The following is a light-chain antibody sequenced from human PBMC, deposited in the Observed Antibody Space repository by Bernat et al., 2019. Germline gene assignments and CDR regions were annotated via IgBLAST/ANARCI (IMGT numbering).Light chain of an antibody. CDR1: SSDVGGYNH. J-gene: IGLJ3*02. Sequence: QSALTQPRSVSGSPGQSVTISCTGTSSDVGGYNHVSWYQQHPGKAPKLMLYDVNKRPSGVPDRFSGSKSGNTASLAISGLQAEDEADYYCCSSTGNPNWVFGVGTKVTVL. CDR2: DVN. V-gene: IGLV2-11*01. CDR3: CSSTGNPNWV.